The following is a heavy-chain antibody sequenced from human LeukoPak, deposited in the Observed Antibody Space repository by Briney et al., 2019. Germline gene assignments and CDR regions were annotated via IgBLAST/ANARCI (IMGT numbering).Heavy chain of an antibody. CDR2: INHSGST. CDR1: GVSFSGYY. CDR3: ARGGYCSGGSCYSVNWFDP. D-gene: IGHD2-15*01. J-gene: IGHJ5*02. V-gene: IGHV4-34*01. Sequence: SETLSLTCAVYGVSFSGYYWSWIRQPPGKGLEWIGEINHSGSTNYNPSLKNRVTISVDTSKNQFSLKLSSVTAADTAVYYCARGGYCSGGSCYSVNWFDPRGQGTLVTVSS.